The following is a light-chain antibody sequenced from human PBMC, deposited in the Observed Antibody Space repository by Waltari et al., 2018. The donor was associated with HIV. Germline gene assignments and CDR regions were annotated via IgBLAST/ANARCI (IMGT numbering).Light chain of an antibody. CDR2: YDN. Sequence: SYVLTQPPSVSVAPGKTARITCEGDNLGGKSGHWSQQKAGHAPVLVIYYDNDRPSGIPERFSGFNSGNTATLTISGVEAGDEADYYCQVWDSSSNHVVFGGGTKLTAL. CDR1: NLGGKS. V-gene: IGLV3-21*04. J-gene: IGLJ3*02. CDR3: QVWDSSSNHVV.